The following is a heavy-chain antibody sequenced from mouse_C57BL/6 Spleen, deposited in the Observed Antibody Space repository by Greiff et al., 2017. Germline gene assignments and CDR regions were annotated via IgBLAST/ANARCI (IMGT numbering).Heavy chain of an antibody. V-gene: IGHV2-2*01. J-gene: IGHJ2*01. CDR3: ARSPYYYGSSYFDY. CDR1: GFSLTSYG. CDR2: IWSGGST. D-gene: IGHD1-1*01. Sequence: QVQLKESGPGLVQPSQSLSITCTASGFSLTSYGVHWVRQSPGKGLEWLGVIWSGGSTDYNAAFISRPSISKDNSKSQVFCKMNSLQADDAAIYYCARSPYYYGSSYFDYWGQGTTLTVSS.